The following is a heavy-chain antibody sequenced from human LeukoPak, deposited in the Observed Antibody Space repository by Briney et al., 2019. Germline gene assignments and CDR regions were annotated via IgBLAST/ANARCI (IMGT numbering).Heavy chain of an antibody. V-gene: IGHV3-21*01. D-gene: IGHD3-10*01. Sequence: PGGSLRLSCAASGFTFSSYSMNWVRQAPGKGLEWVSSISFSGSYIYYADSLRGRITISRDNTKNSLYLQMNSLRAEDTAVYYCAKPRPLYGSGSYFYYYYMDVWGKGTTVTVSS. CDR2: ISFSGSYI. CDR3: AKPRPLYGSGSYFYYYYMDV. J-gene: IGHJ6*03. CDR1: GFTFSSYS.